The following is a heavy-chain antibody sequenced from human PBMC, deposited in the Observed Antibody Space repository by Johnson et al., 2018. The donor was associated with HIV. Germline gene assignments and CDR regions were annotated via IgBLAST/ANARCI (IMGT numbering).Heavy chain of an antibody. J-gene: IGHJ3*02. V-gene: IGHV3-48*01. Sequence: MLLVESGGGVVQPGRSLRLSCAASGFTFSSYAMHWVRQAPGKGLEWVSYISSSGSNIYKADSVKGRFTISRDNSRNTLFLQMNSLRVEDTAAYYCARGVKQQLSVVDAFGIWGQGTMVTVSS. CDR3: ARGVKQQLSVVDAFGI. CDR2: ISSSGSNI. CDR1: GFTFSSYA. D-gene: IGHD6-13*01.